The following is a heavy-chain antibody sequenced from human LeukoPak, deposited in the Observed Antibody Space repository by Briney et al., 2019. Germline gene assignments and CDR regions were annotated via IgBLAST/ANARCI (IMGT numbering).Heavy chain of an antibody. J-gene: IGHJ5*02. Sequence: GGSLRLSCAASGFTFSHYSLNWVRQAPGEGLEWVSSISSSSSYIHYADSVKGRFTISRDNAKNSLYLQMNSLRAEDTAVYYCARDNSVGDYAWWFDPWGQGTLVTVSS. CDR1: GFTFSHYS. CDR3: ARDNSVGDYAWWFDP. D-gene: IGHD1-26*01. V-gene: IGHV3-21*01. CDR2: ISSSSSYI.